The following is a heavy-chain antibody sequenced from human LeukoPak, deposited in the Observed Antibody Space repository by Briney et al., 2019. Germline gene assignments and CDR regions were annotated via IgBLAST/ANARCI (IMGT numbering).Heavy chain of an antibody. CDR3: ARSPGYCGGGSCLKTGDYYYGMDV. V-gene: IGHV4-59*01. CDR1: GGSISSYY. D-gene: IGHD2-15*01. J-gene: IGHJ6*02. Sequence: SETLSLTCTVSGGSISSYYWSWFRQPPGKGLEWIGYIYYSGSTNYNPSLKSRVTISVDTSKNQFSLKLSSVTAADTAVYYCARSPGYCGGGSCLKTGDYYYGMDVWGQGTTVTVSS. CDR2: IYYSGST.